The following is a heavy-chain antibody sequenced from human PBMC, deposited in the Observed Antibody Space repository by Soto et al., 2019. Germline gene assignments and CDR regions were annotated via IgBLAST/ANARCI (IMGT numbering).Heavy chain of an antibody. Sequence: PGESLKISCKGSGYSFTSYWIGWVRQMPGKGLEWMGIIYPGDSDTRYSPSFQGQVTISADKSISTAYLQWSSLKASDTAMYYCAGGYSNSNIRYYYYGMDVWGQGTTVTVSS. D-gene: IGHD4-4*01. J-gene: IGHJ6*02. CDR1: GYSFTSYW. V-gene: IGHV5-51*01. CDR3: AGGYSNSNIRYYYYGMDV. CDR2: IYPGDSDT.